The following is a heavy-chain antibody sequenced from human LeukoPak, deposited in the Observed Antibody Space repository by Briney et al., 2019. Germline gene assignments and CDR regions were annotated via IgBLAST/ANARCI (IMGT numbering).Heavy chain of an antibody. CDR1: GFISSNYW. CDR2: IKHDGSEK. J-gene: IGHJ4*02. V-gene: IGHV3-7*01. D-gene: IGHD6-13*01. CDR3: ANAYSPDY. Sequence: GGSLRLSCAASGFISSNYWMSWVRQAPGEGLEWVANIKHDGSEKYYVDSVKGRFTISRDNAKNSLYLQMNSLRAEDTAVYYCANAYSPDYWGQGTLVTVSS.